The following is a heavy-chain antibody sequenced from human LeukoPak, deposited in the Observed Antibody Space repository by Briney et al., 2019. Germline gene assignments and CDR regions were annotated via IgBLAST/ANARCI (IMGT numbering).Heavy chain of an antibody. CDR3: AKDLSYTSGASDH. CDR1: GGSITSGSYY. J-gene: IGHJ4*02. V-gene: IGHV4-39*02. Sequence: SETLSLTCSVSGGSITSGSYYWGWIRQPPGKGLEWIGSMHYSGSTYYSPSLKSRVTMSADTSKNQFSLKLNSVTAADTAVYYCAKDLSYTSGASDHWGQGTLVTVSS. CDR2: MHYSGST. D-gene: IGHD6-19*01.